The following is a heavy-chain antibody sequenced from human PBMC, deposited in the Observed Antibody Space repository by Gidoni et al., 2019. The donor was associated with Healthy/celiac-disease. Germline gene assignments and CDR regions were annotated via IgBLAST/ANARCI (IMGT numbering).Heavy chain of an antibody. CDR2: IRSSGSTI. Sequence: QVQLVESGGGLVKPGGSLRLSCAASGFTFSDHYMSWIRQAPGKGLEWVSYIRSSGSTIYYADAVKGRYTISRDNAKNSLYLQMNSLRAEDTAVYYCASQITIFGVVSPPFVWGKGTTVTVSS. D-gene: IGHD3-3*01. CDR1: GFTFSDHY. J-gene: IGHJ6*04. V-gene: IGHV3-11*01. CDR3: ASQITIFGVVSPPFV.